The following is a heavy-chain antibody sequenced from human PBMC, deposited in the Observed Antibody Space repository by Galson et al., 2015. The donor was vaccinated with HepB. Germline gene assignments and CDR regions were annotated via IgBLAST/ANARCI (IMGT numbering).Heavy chain of an antibody. CDR1: GYTFSTYA. D-gene: IGHD2-2*01. Sequence: SVKVSCKASGYTFSTYAMHWVRQAPGQRLEWMGWIIAGNGNTKYSQKFQGRVTITRDTSASTAYMELSSLRSEDTAVYYCALVPDAMRGRVYNWFDPWGQGTLVTVSS. CDR2: IIAGNGNT. V-gene: IGHV1-3*01. CDR3: ALVPDAMRGRVYNWFDP. J-gene: IGHJ5*02.